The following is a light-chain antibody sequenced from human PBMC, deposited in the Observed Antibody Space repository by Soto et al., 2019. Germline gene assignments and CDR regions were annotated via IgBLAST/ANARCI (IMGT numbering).Light chain of an antibody. J-gene: IGLJ1*01. CDR1: SSDIGRYNY. Sequence: QSVLTQLASVYGSPGQSITISCTGTSSDIGRYNYVSWYQQYPGKAPKFMIYDVSNRPSGVSNRFSGSKSGNTASLTISGLQAEDEADYYCSSYISSSTYVFGTGTKVTVL. CDR3: SSYISSSTYV. V-gene: IGLV2-14*01. CDR2: DVS.